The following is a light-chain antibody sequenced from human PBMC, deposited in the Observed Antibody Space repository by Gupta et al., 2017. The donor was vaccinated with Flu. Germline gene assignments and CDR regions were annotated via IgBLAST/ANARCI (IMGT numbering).Light chain of an antibody. Sequence: EIVFTHSPGTLSLSPGERATLSCRASQTLSSSLLGWYQQKPCQAPRFLIYGASNRAAGIPDQFSDRRSATELTLTIRRLEPADFAVYCCQQECCSPKTFGQGTTVEFK. CDR1: QTLSSSL. V-gene: IGKV3-20*01. J-gene: IGKJ1*01. CDR2: GAS. CDR3: QQECCSPKT.